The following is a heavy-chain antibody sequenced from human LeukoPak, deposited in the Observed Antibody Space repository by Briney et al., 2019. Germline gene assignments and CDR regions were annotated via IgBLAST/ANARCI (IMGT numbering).Heavy chain of an antibody. J-gene: IGHJ4*02. Sequence: AGGSLRLSCEGSGFTFSNYWMGWVRQAPGKGLQWVANIKTDGSEKYYVDSVKGRFTISRDNAKNSLYLQMNSLRAEDTAVYYCAKVHPRYSSSWTPLFDYWGQGTLVTVSS. V-gene: IGHV3-7*01. CDR3: AKVHPRYSSSWTPLFDY. CDR1: GFTFSNYW. D-gene: IGHD6-13*01. CDR2: IKTDGSEK.